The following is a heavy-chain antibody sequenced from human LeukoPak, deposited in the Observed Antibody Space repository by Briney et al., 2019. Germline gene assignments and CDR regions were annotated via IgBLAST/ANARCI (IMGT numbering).Heavy chain of an antibody. D-gene: IGHD1-7*01. Sequence: NPSQTLSLTCTVSGGSISSGSYYWRWIRQPAGKGLEWIGRIYTSGSTNYNPSLKSRVTISVDTSKNQFSLKLSSVTAADTAVYYCARGLELRAFDIWGQGTMVTVSS. V-gene: IGHV4-61*02. CDR2: IYTSGST. CDR3: ARGLELRAFDI. J-gene: IGHJ3*02. CDR1: GGSISSGSYY.